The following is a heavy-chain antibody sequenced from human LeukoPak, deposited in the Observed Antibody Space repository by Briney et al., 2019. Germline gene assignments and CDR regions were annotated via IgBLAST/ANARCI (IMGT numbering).Heavy chain of an antibody. Sequence: PSQTLSLTCAVSGVSISSGGYSWSWIRQPPGKGLEWIVYIYHSGSTYYNPSLKSRVTISVDTSKNQFSLKLSSVTAADTAVYYCARALPLQRGYYGSGSYYDAFDIWGQGTMVTVSS. V-gene: IGHV4-30-2*01. D-gene: IGHD3-10*01. J-gene: IGHJ3*02. CDR2: IYHSGST. CDR3: ARALPLQRGYYGSGSYYDAFDI. CDR1: GVSISSGGYS.